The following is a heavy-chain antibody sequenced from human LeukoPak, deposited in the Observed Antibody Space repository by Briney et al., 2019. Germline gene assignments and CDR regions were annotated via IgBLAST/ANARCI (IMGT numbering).Heavy chain of an antibody. CDR3: ARVSPDYYDSSDYYHYFEY. Sequence: SETLSLTCTVSGGSISSGDYYWSWIRQPPGKGLEWIGYIYYSGTTYYNPSLKSRVTISVDTSKNQFSLKLSSVTAADTAVYYCARVSPDYYDSSDYYHYFEYWGQGTLVTVSS. D-gene: IGHD3-22*01. J-gene: IGHJ4*02. V-gene: IGHV4-30-4*01. CDR1: GGSISSGDYY. CDR2: IYYSGTT.